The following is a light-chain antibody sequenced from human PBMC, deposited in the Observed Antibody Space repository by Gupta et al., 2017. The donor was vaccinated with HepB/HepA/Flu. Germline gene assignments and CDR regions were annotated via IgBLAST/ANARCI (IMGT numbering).Light chain of an antibody. J-gene: IGKJ3*01. Sequence: EIVLTQSPATLSVSPGDSATLSCGASQSDRGRLAWYQQRPGQAPRLLIYDASIRATGIPARFSGSGSGTDFTLTISSLEPEDFAVYFCQQGSSFGPGTKVDIK. V-gene: IGKV3-11*01. CDR2: DAS. CDR1: QSDRGR. CDR3: QQGSS.